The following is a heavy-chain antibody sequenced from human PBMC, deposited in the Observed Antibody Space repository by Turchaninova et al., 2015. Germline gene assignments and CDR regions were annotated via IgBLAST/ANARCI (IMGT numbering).Heavy chain of an antibody. D-gene: IGHD3-9*01. CDR1: GYTFTDYS. Sequence: QVQLVQSGAEVTKPGASVKVSCKASGYTFTDYSLHWVRQAPGQGLEWMGRINPNSGGTNSAQRLQGRVTLTRDTSISTAYMELDNLRSDDTAMYYCSTLTVVITTQDHWGQGTLVTVS. CDR3: STLTVVITTQDH. J-gene: IGHJ4*02. V-gene: IGHV1-2*06. CDR2: INPNSGGT.